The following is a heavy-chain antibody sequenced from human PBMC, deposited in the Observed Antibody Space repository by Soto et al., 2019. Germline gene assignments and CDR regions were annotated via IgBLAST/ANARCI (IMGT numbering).Heavy chain of an antibody. CDR3: ARDSELVPGYFDY. J-gene: IGHJ4*02. V-gene: IGHV1-69*13. CDR1: GGTFSSYV. Sequence: SVKVSCKASGGTFSSYVISWVRQAPGQGPEWMGGIIPIFGTANYAQKFQGRVTITADESTSTAYMELSRLRSEDTAVYYCARDSELVPGYFDYRGQGTLVTVSS. D-gene: IGHD6-6*01. CDR2: IIPIFGTA.